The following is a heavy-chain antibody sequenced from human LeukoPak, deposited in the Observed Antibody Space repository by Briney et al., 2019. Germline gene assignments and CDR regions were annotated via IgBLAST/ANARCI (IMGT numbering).Heavy chain of an antibody. D-gene: IGHD5-12*01. CDR3: ARVPSDNSGYDPGFDY. CDR2: IYYSGST. CDR1: GSSISSYY. J-gene: IGHJ4*02. Sequence: SETLSLTCTVSGSSISSYYWSWIRHPPGKGLEWIGYIYYSGSTNYNPSLKSRVTISVDTSKNQFSLKLSSVTAADTAVYYCARVPSDNSGYDPGFDYWGQGTLVTVSS. V-gene: IGHV4-59*01.